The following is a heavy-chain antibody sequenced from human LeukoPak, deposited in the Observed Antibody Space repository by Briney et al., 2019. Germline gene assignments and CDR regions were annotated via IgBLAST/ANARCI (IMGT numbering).Heavy chain of an antibody. V-gene: IGHV3-23*01. CDR1: GFTFSTYA. D-gene: IGHD4-23*01. Sequence: GGSLRLSCAASGFTFSTYAMHWVRQAPGKGLEWVSAISGSGGSTYYADSVKGRFTISRDNSKNTLYLQMNSLRAEDTAVYYCAKVDYGGNSGVDYWGQGTLVTVSS. J-gene: IGHJ4*02. CDR2: ISGSGGST. CDR3: AKVDYGGNSGVDY.